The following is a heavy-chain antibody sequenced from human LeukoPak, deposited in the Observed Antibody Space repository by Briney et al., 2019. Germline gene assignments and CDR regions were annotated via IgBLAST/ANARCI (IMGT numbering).Heavy chain of an antibody. CDR2: INHSGST. CDR3: ARRRLWFGELPIDY. V-gene: IGHV4-34*01. D-gene: IGHD3-10*01. Sequence: SETLSLTCAVYGGSFSGYYWSWIRQSPGKGLEWIGDINHSGSTNYNPSLKSRITVSVDTSKNQFSLKLSSVTAADTAVYYCARRRLWFGELPIDYWGQGTLVTVSS. CDR1: GGSFSGYY. J-gene: IGHJ4*02.